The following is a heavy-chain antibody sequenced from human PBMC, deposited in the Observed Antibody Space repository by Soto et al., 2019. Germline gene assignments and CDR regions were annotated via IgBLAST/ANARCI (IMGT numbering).Heavy chain of an antibody. CDR1: NVSISSSY. Sequence: SETLSLTCSVSNVSISSSYWNWLRQAPGKGLEWIGFVYYTGTIKYNPSLKSRVTISVDTSRNEFSLRLTSVTTADTAFYFCARDFAGRGPFDPWGPGTLVTVSS. CDR2: VYYTGTI. J-gene: IGHJ5*01. V-gene: IGHV4-59*01. CDR3: ARDFAGRGPFDP. D-gene: IGHD1-26*01.